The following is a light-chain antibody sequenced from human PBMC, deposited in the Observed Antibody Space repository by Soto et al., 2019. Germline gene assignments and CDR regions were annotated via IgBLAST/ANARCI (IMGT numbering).Light chain of an antibody. J-gene: IGLJ2*01. Sequence: QAVVTQPASVSGSPGQSITISCTGTSSDVGGYNYVSWYQQHPGKAPKLMIYEVSHRPSGVSNRFSGSKSGNTASLTISGLQAEDEADYYCSSYTTSGTLVVFGGGTKLTVL. CDR3: SSYTTSGTLVV. V-gene: IGLV2-14*01. CDR1: SSDVGGYNY. CDR2: EVS.